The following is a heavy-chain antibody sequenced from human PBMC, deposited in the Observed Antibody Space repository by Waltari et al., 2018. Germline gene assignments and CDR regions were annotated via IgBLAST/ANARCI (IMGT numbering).Heavy chain of an antibody. Sequence: EVQLEESGGGLIQPGGSLRLSCAASGFTVSSNYMSWVRQAPGKGLECVSVFYSGGSIYYADSVKGRFTISRGNSKNTVYLQMNSLRVEDTAVYYCAREAPGYFDLWGRGTLVTVSS. CDR1: GFTVSSNY. J-gene: IGHJ2*01. CDR3: AREAPGYFDL. CDR2: FYSGGSI. V-gene: IGHV3-53*01.